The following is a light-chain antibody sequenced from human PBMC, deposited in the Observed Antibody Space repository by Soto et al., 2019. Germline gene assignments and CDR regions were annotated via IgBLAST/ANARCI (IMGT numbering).Light chain of an antibody. CDR2: DVS. Sequence: QSALTQPASVSGSPGQSITISCTGTSRDFGGYNYVSWYQQHPGKAPKLMIYDVSNRPSGVSNRFSGSKSGNTASLTISGLQAEDEADYYCSSYTSSSTLVFGGGTKVTVL. CDR3: SSYTSSSTLV. CDR1: SRDFGGYNY. V-gene: IGLV2-14*01. J-gene: IGLJ2*01.